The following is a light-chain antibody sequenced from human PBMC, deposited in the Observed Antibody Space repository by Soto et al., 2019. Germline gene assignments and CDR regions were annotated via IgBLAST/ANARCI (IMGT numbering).Light chain of an antibody. CDR3: QQYNNWLTWT. Sequence: EIVLTQSPGTLSLSPGEGATLSCRASQTISSFLAWYQQKRGQAPRLLIHGASNRATGIPDRFSGSGSGTDFTLTITRLEPEDFAVYYCQQYNNWLTWTFGQGTKVEIK. V-gene: IGKV3-20*01. CDR1: QTISSF. J-gene: IGKJ1*01. CDR2: GAS.